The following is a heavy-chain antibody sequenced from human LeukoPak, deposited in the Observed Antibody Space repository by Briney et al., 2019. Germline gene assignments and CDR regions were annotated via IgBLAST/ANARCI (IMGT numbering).Heavy chain of an antibody. Sequence: GASVKVSCKASGGTFSSYAISWVRQAPGQGLEWMGGIIPIFGTANYAQKFQGRVTITADKSTSTAYMELSSLRSEDTAVYYCARVRGIAAAGARFFDYWGQGTLVTVSS. CDR3: ARVRGIAAAGARFFDY. CDR2: IIPIFGTA. J-gene: IGHJ4*02. CDR1: GGTFSSYA. V-gene: IGHV1-69*06. D-gene: IGHD6-13*01.